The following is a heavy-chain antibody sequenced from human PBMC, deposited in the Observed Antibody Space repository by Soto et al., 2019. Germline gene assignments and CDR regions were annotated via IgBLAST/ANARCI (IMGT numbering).Heavy chain of an antibody. D-gene: IGHD1-26*01. CDR3: AKELEWELYDY. V-gene: IGHV3-23*01. J-gene: IGHJ4*02. CDR2: ISGSGGST. CDR1: GFTFSSYA. Sequence: GXSLILSCAASGFTFSSYAMSCVRQAPWKGLEWVSAISGSGGSTYYADSVKGRFTISRDNSKNTLYLQMNSLRAEDTAVYYCAKELEWELYDYWGQGTLVTVSS.